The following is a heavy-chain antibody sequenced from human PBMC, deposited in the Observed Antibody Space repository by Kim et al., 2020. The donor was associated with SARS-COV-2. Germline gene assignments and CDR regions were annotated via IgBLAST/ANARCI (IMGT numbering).Heavy chain of an antibody. J-gene: IGHJ4*02. V-gene: IGHV4-34*01. CDR2: INHSGST. Sequence: SETLSLTCAVYGGSFSGYYWSWIRQPPGKGLEWIGEINHSGSTNYNPSLKSRVTISVDTSKNQFSLKLSSVTAADTAVYYCARGKGMATIGYRGYYFDYWGQGTLVTVSS. D-gene: IGHD5-12*01. CDR3: ARGKGMATIGYRGYYFDY. CDR1: GGSFSGYY.